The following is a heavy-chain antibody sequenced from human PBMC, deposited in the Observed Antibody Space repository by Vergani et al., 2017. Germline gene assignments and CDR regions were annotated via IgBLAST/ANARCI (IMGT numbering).Heavy chain of an antibody. D-gene: IGHD1-26*01. Sequence: QVQLVQSGAEVKKPGASVKVSCKASGYTFSTYGISWVRQAPGQGLEWMGWISAYNGNTNYAQKLQGRVTMTTDTSTSTAYMELRSLRSDDTAVYYCARDDLRGSYYRNAFDIWGQGTMVTVSS. CDR1: GYTFSTYG. CDR3: ARDDLRGSYYRNAFDI. CDR2: ISAYNGNT. V-gene: IGHV1-18*01. J-gene: IGHJ3*02.